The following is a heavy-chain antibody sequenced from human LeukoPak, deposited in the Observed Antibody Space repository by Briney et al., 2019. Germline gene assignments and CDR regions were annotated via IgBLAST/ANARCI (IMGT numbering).Heavy chain of an antibody. J-gene: IGHJ5*02. CDR2: INHSGST. V-gene: IGHV4-34*01. CDR1: GGSFSGYY. Sequence: SETLSLTCAVYGGSFSGYYWSWIRQPPGKGLEWIGEINHSGSTNYNPSLKSRVTISVDTSKNQFSLKLSSVTAADTAVYYCARGQTYYDFWSGYNNWFDPWGQGTWSPSPQ. D-gene: IGHD3-3*01. CDR3: ARGQTYYDFWSGYNNWFDP.